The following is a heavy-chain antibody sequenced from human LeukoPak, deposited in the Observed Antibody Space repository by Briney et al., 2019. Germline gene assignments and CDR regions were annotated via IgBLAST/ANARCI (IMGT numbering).Heavy chain of an antibody. CDR2: INHSGST. CDR1: GGSLSGYY. J-gene: IGHJ4*02. CDR3: ARGLYPYSSSSFDY. V-gene: IGHV4-34*01. Sequence: SETLSLTCAVYGGSLSGYYWSWIRQPPGKGLEWIGEINHSGSTNYNPSLKSRVTISVDTSKNQFSLKLSSVTAADTAVYYCARGLYPYSSSSFDYWGQGTLVTVSS. D-gene: IGHD6-6*01.